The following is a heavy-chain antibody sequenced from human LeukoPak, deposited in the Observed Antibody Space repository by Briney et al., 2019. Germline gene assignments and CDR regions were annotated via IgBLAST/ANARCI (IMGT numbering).Heavy chain of an antibody. CDR3: AKDPGANWFDP. J-gene: IGHJ5*02. CDR2: ISASSSSI. V-gene: IGHV3-21*04. Sequence: GGSLRLSCAASGFTFSSYSMHWVRQAPGKGLEWVSSISASSSSIYYADSVKGRFTISRDNSKNTLYLQMNSLRAEDTAVYYCAKDPGANWFDPWGQGTLVTVSS. CDR1: GFTFSSYS.